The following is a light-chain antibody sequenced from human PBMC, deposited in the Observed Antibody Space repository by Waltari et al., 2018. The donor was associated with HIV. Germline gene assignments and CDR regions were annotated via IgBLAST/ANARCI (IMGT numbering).Light chain of an antibody. CDR2: SYT. V-gene: IGLV1-44*01. CDR1: SSNTVRNI. J-gene: IGLJ2*01. Sequence: QPVLTQPPSASGTPGQRVTISCSGSSSNTVRNIVNWYQQLPGTAPKLLIYSYTLRPSGVPDRFSGSKSGTSASLAISGRQSEDEADYYCAAWDDSLKGPIFGGGTKVTVL. CDR3: AAWDDSLKGPI.